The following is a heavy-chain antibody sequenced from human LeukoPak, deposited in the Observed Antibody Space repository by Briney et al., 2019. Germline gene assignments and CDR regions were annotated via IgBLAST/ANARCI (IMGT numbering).Heavy chain of an antibody. Sequence: GGSLRLSCAASGFTFSSYSMNWVRQAPGKGLEWVSYISSSSATIYYANSVKGRFTISRDNAKNSLYLQMNSLRDEDTAVYYCARDWSYDSSAYPHAWGQGTLVTVSS. CDR1: GFTFSSYS. D-gene: IGHD3-22*01. CDR3: ARDWSYDSSAYPHA. J-gene: IGHJ5*02. V-gene: IGHV3-48*02. CDR2: ISSSSATI.